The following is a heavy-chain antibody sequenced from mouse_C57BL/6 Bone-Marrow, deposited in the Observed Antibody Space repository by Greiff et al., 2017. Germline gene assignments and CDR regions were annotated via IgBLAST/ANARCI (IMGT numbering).Heavy chain of an antibody. CDR3: ARDYGSSYWYFDV. V-gene: IGHV1-85*01. CDR2: IYPRDGST. Sequence: QVQLQQSGPELVKPGASVKLSCKASGYTFTSYDINWVKQRPGQGLEWIGWIYPRDGSTKYNEKFKGKATLTVDTSSSTAYRELHSLTSEDSAVYFGARDYGSSYWYFDVWGTGTTVTVSS. D-gene: IGHD1-1*01. CDR1: GYTFTSYD. J-gene: IGHJ1*03.